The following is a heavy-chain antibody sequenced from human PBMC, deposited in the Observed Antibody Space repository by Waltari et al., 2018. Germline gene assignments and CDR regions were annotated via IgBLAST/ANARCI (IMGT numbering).Heavy chain of an antibody. J-gene: IGHJ4*02. V-gene: IGHV3-48*01. CDR3: ARVRWLQPMGH. Sequence: VQLVESGGGLVQPGGSLRLSCAASGFTFDTYSMHWVRQAPGKGLEWVSYISSSSGTIYYADSVKGRFTVSRDNAKDSLYLQMNSLRVEDTAVYYCARVRWLQPMGHWGQGTLVTVSS. CDR2: ISSSSGTI. CDR1: GFTFDTYS. D-gene: IGHD5-12*01.